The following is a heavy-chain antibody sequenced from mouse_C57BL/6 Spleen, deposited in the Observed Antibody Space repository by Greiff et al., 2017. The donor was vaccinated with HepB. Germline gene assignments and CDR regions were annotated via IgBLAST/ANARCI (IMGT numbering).Heavy chain of an antibody. CDR1: GYAFSSYW. Sequence: QVQLQQSGAELVKPGASVKISCKASGYAFSSYWMNWVKQRPGKGLEWIGQIYPGDGDTNYNGKFKGKATLTADKSSSTAYMQLSILTSEDSAVYFCARGTMVTIFDYWGQGTTLTVSS. V-gene: IGHV1-80*01. CDR3: ARGTMVTIFDY. D-gene: IGHD2-2*01. CDR2: IYPGDGDT. J-gene: IGHJ2*01.